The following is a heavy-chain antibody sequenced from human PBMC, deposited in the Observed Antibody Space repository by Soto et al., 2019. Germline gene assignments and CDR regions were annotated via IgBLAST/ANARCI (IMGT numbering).Heavy chain of an antibody. V-gene: IGHV1-18*01. Sequence: ASVKVSCKASGYTFTSYGISWVRQAPGQGLEWMGWISAYNGNTNYAQKLQGRVTMTTDTSTSTAYMGLRSLRAEDTAVYYCASQIRSIAARLPPGDYYYGMDVWGQGTTVTVSS. CDR2: ISAYNGNT. CDR1: GYTFTSYG. CDR3: ASQIRSIAARLPPGDYYYGMDV. D-gene: IGHD6-6*01. J-gene: IGHJ6*02.